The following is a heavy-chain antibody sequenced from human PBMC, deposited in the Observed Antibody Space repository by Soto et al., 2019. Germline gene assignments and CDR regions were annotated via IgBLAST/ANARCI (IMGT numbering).Heavy chain of an antibody. D-gene: IGHD3-10*01. V-gene: IGHV3-23*01. CDR1: GFTFSSNA. CDR3: AKQRAGFGSGSDTHYLDY. CDR2: ISGSGGTT. Sequence: EVQLLESGGGLVQPGGSLRISCIGSGFTFSSNAMSWVRQAPGKGLEWVSAISGSGGTTYYADSVKGRFAVSRDNSKNPPYLQMNSLRAEDTAVDYCAKQRAGFGSGSDTHYLDYWGQGTLVTVSS. J-gene: IGHJ4*02.